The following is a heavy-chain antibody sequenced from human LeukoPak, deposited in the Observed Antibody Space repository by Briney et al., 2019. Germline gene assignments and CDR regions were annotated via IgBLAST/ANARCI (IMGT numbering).Heavy chain of an antibody. CDR1: GFTFSSYS. CDR2: MSNSGENT. V-gene: IGHV3-33*05. Sequence: GGSLRLSCAASGFTFSSYSMQWVRQTPGKGLEWVGIMSNSGENTFYGEAVKGRFTISRDNSKNTLYLQMNSLRGEDTAVYYCAKEDYSDTKGYEDYWGQGTLVTVSS. CDR3: AKEDYSDTKGYEDY. J-gene: IGHJ4*02. D-gene: IGHD3-22*01.